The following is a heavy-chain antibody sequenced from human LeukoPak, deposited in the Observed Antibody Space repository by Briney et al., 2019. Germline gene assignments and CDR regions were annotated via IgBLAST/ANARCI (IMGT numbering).Heavy chain of an antibody. V-gene: IGHV3-33*01. CDR2: IWYDGSNK. J-gene: IGHJ4*02. D-gene: IGHD1-26*01. Sequence: GGSLSLSRAASGFTFSSYGMHWVRQAPGKGLEWVAVIWYDGSNKYYADSVKGRFTISRDNSKNTLYLQMNSLRAEDTAVYYCARDFLGSYYFDYWGQGTLVTVSS. CDR1: GFTFSSYG. CDR3: ARDFLGSYYFDY.